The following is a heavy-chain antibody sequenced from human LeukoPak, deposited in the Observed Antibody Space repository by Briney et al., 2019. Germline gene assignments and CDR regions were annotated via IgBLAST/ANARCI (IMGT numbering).Heavy chain of an antibody. D-gene: IGHD4-17*01. Sequence: PSETLSLTCTISGSSISDYYWSWIRQPPGKGLEWIGYIYYSGSTHYNPSLKSRVTISVDTSKNQFSLKLSSVTAADTAVYYCASSTADYGDYFPAGRFDYWGQGTLVTVSS. CDR1: GSSISDYY. CDR2: IYYSGST. J-gene: IGHJ4*02. CDR3: ASSTADYGDYFPAGRFDY. V-gene: IGHV4-59*08.